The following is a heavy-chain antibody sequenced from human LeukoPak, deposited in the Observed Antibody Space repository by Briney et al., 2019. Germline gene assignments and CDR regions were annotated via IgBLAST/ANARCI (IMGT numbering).Heavy chain of an antibody. CDR3: ATVVITTFNFDY. Sequence: ASVKVSCKVSGYTLTELSMHWVRQAPGKGLEWMGGFDPEDGETIYAQKFHGRVTMTEDTSTDTAYMELSSLRSEDTAVYYCATVVITTFNFDYWGQGTLVTVSS. CDR2: FDPEDGET. D-gene: IGHD3-22*01. CDR1: GYTLTELS. V-gene: IGHV1-24*01. J-gene: IGHJ4*02.